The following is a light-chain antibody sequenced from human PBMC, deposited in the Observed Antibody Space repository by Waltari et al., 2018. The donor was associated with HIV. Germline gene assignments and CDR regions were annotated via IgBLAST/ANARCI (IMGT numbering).Light chain of an antibody. Sequence: EIVLTQSPGTLSLSPGEGATLSCRASQSVSSSYLAWYQQKPGQSPSLLIYDSSSRATGIPDRFSGSGSGTDFSLTISRLEPEDFAVYYCQQYDTSPWTFGQGTKVEIK. CDR3: QQYDTSPWT. V-gene: IGKV3-20*01. CDR2: DSS. CDR1: QSVSSSY. J-gene: IGKJ1*01.